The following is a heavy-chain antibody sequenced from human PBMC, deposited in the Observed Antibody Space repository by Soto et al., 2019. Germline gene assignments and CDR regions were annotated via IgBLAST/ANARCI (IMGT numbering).Heavy chain of an antibody. CDR1: GGTFSSYT. CDR2: IIPILGIA. J-gene: IGHJ4*02. Sequence: ASVKVSCKASGGTFSSYTTSWVRQAPGQGLEWMGRIIPILGIANYAQKFQGRVTITADKSTSTAYMELSSLRSEDTAVYYCARDFDDILTGRTYYFDYWGQGTLVTVSS. D-gene: IGHD3-9*01. V-gene: IGHV1-69*04. CDR3: ARDFDDILTGRTYYFDY.